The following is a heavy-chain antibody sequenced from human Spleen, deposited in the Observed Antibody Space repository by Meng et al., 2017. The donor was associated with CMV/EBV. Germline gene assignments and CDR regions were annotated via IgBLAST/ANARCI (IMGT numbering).Heavy chain of an antibody. CDR3: AKVGVSSDSSGPDAFDI. V-gene: IGHV3-23*01. D-gene: IGHD3-22*01. Sequence: LSLTCAASGFTFSSYAMSWVRQAPGKGLEWVSAISGSGGSTYYADSVKGRFTISRDNSKNTLYLQMNSLRAEDTAVYYCAKVGVSSDSSGPDAFDIWGQWTMVTVSS. CDR2: ISGSGGST. CDR1: GFTFSSYA. J-gene: IGHJ3*02.